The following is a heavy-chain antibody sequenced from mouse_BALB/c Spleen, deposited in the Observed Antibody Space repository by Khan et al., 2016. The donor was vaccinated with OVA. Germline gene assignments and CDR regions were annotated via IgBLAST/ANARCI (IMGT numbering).Heavy chain of an antibody. V-gene: IGHV1-4*01. CDR1: GYTFTTYT. CDR3: AREGAYYRSDGLFSY. CDR2: INPSNGYT. J-gene: IGHJ3*01. Sequence: QVQLKESGAELARPGASVKMSCKASGYTFTTYTMHRVKQRPGQGLEWIGYINPSNGYTNYNQKFKDKSTLTADKSSSTAYMQLSSLTSDYSAVYYCAREGAYYRSDGLFSYWGQGTLVTVSA. D-gene: IGHD2-14*01.